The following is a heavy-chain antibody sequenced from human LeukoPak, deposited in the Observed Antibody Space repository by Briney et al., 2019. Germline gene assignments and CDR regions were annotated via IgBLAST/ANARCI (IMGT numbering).Heavy chain of an antibody. CDR1: GYTFTGYY. V-gene: IGHV1-2*02. J-gene: IGHJ4*02. D-gene: IGHD3-22*01. CDR2: INPNSGGT. Sequence: ASVKVSCKASGYTFTGYYMHWVRQAPGQGLEWMGWINPNSGGTNYAQKFQGRVTMTRDTSISTAYMELSRLRPDDTAVYYCASDSQTYDSSGDFDYWGQGTLVTVSS. CDR3: ASDSQTYDSSGDFDY.